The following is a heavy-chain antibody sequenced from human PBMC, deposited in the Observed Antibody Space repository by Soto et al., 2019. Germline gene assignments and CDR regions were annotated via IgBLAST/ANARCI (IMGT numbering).Heavy chain of an antibody. D-gene: IGHD4-17*01. V-gene: IGHV4-34*01. J-gene: IGHJ2*01. Sequence: SETLSLTCTVSGGSISSYYWSWIRQPPGKGLEWIGEINHSGSTNYNPSLKSRVTISVDTSKNQFSLKLSSVTAADTAVYYCAREVGTVTTKPAFWYFDLWGRGTLVTVS. CDR2: INHSGST. CDR3: AREVGTVTTKPAFWYFDL. CDR1: GGSISSYY.